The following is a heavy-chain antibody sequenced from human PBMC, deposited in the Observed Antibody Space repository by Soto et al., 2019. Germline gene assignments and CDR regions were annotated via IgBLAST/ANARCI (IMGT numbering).Heavy chain of an antibody. Sequence: VKVSCKASGYTFTSYDINWGRQATGQGLEWMGWMNPNSGNTGYAQKFQGRVTMTRNTSISTAYMELSSLRSEDTAVYYCARGAISSWDGRQSFALWLQGTVLTASS. CDR2: MNPNSGNT. V-gene: IGHV1-8*01. CDR1: GYTFTSYD. J-gene: IGHJ5*02. CDR3: ARGAISSWDGRQSFAL. D-gene: IGHD2-2*01.